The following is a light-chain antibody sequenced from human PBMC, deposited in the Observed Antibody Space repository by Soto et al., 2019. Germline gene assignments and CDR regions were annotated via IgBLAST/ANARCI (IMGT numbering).Light chain of an antibody. CDR2: GAS. CDR1: QSVSSN. Sequence: EIVVTQSPATLSVSPGERATLSCRASQSVSSNLAWYQQKPGQAPRLLISGASTRATGIPARFSGSGSGTEFTLTITSLQSEDFAVYYWQQYNAWPRTFGQGTKVEIK. V-gene: IGKV3-15*01. CDR3: QQYNAWPRT. J-gene: IGKJ1*01.